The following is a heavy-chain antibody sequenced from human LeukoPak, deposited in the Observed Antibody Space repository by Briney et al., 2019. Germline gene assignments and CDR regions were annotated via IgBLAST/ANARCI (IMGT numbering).Heavy chain of an antibody. CDR3: ARGIPYYYGSGRKYYYMDV. D-gene: IGHD3-10*01. Sequence: ASVKVSCKASGYTFTGYYMHWVRQAPGQGLEWMGWINPNSGGTNYAQKFQGRVTITADESTSTAYMELSSLRSEDTAVYYCARGIPYYYGSGRKYYYMDVWGKGTTVTLSS. V-gene: IGHV1-2*02. J-gene: IGHJ6*03. CDR1: GYTFTGYY. CDR2: INPNSGGT.